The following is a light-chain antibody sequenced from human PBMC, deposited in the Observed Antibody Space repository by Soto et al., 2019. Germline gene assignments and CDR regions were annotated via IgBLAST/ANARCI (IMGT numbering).Light chain of an antibody. J-gene: IGKJ1*01. CDR3: QKYNSAPQT. CDR2: ATS. V-gene: IGKV3D-15*01. CDR1: QTVSNSF. Sequence: EVVMTQSPATLSVSPGETATLSCRASQTVSNSFLGWYQQRPGQAPRLLMIATSKTAPGIPDRFSGSGSGTDFTLTISSLQPEDVATYYCQKYNSAPQTFGQGTKVDIK.